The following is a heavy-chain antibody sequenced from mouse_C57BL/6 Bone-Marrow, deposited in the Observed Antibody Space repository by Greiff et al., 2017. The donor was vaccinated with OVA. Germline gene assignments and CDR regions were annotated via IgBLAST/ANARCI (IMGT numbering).Heavy chain of an antibody. Sequence: QVQLQQSGAELMKPGASVKLSCKATGYTFTGYWIEWVKQRPGHGLEWIGEILPGSGSTNYNEKFKGKATFTADTSSNTAYMQLSSLPTEDSAIYYCARGGVITTVVAKRPWFAYWGQGTLVTVSA. CDR1: GYTFTGYW. V-gene: IGHV1-9*01. D-gene: IGHD1-1*01. J-gene: IGHJ3*01. CDR2: ILPGSGST. CDR3: ARGGVITTVVAKRPWFAY.